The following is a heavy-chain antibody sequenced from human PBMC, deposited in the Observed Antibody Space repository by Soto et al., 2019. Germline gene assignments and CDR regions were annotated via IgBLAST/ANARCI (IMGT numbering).Heavy chain of an antibody. J-gene: IGHJ6*02. CDR3: ARAPPVTVVAYYYYGMDV. CDR2: ISAYNGNT. D-gene: IGHD2-15*01. V-gene: IGHV1-18*04. CDR1: GYTFTSYG. Sequence: QVQLVQSGAEVKKPGASVKVSCKASGYTFTSYGISWVRQAPGQGLEWMGWISAYNGNTNYAQKLQGRVTMTTDTSTRTAYMELRSRRSDDTAVYYCARAPPVTVVAYYYYGMDVWGQGTTVTVSS.